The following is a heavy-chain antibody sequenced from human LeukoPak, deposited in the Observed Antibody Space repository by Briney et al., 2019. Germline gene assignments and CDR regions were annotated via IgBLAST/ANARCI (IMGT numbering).Heavy chain of an antibody. CDR1: GFTFSNYG. J-gene: IGHJ5*02. D-gene: IGHD3-10*01. CDR3: AGRLLWFGELFVGRKWFDP. V-gene: IGHV3-30*02. CDR2: IRYDGNNK. Sequence: GGSLRLSCGASGFTFSNYGMLWVRQAPGKGLDWVAFIRYDGNNKLYADSVKGRFTISRDNSKDTLYLHINSLRAEDTAVYYCAGRLLWFGELFVGRKWFDPWGQGTLVTVSS.